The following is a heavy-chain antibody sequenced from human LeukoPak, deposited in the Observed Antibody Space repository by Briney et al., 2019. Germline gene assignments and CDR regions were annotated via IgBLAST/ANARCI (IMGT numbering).Heavy chain of an antibody. CDR2: INPNSGGT. V-gene: IGHV1-2*02. J-gene: IGHJ4*02. CDR1: GYTFTGYY. CDR3: ARGGSYYEFDY. Sequence: ASVKVSCKASGYTFTGYYMHWVRQAPGQGLEWMGWINPNSGGTNYGQKFQGRVTMTRDTSISTAYMELSRLRSDDTAVYYCARGGSYYEFDYWGRGTLVTVSS. D-gene: IGHD1-26*01.